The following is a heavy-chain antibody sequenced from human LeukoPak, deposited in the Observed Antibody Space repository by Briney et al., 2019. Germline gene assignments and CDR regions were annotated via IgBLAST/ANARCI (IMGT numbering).Heavy chain of an antibody. Sequence: KPGGSLRLSCAASGFALRSYTVTWVRQAPGKGLEWASSISSTSAYIYYAESVKGRFSISRDNVDNVVHLQMSSLTNEDTAVYYCARVAVAGPTRWFDSWGQGTLVTVSS. CDR1: GFALRSYT. V-gene: IGHV3-21*01. J-gene: IGHJ5*01. D-gene: IGHD6-19*01. CDR3: ARVAVAGPTRWFDS. CDR2: ISSTSAYI.